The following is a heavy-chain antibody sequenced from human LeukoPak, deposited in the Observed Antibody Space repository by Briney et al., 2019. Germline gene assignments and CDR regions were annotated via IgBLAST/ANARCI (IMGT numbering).Heavy chain of an antibody. CDR3: ARDQDYYDSTGYPYYFDY. CDR1: GGTFSSYT. CDR2: IIPILGIA. Sequence: SVKVSCKASGGTFSSYTISWVRQAPGQGLEWMGRIIPILGIANYAQKFQGRVTITADKSTSTAYMELSSLRSEDTAVYYCARDQDYYDSTGYPYYFDYWGQGTLVTVSS. J-gene: IGHJ4*02. D-gene: IGHD3-22*01. V-gene: IGHV1-69*04.